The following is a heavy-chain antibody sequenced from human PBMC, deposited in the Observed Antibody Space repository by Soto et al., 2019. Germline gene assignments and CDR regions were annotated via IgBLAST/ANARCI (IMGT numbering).Heavy chain of an antibody. CDR1: GFTFDDYA. V-gene: IGHV3-9*01. CDR2: ISWNSGSI. D-gene: IGHD3-22*01. Sequence: GGSLRLSCAASGFTFDDYAMHWVRQAPGKGLEWVSGISWNSGSIGYADSVKGRFTISRDNAKNSLYLQMNSLRAEDTALYYCAKAPLYDSSGYYDYWGQGXLVTVSS. CDR3: AKAPLYDSSGYYDY. J-gene: IGHJ4*02.